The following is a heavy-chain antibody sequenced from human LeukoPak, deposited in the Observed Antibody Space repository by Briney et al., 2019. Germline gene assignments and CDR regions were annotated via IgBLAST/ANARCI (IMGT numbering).Heavy chain of an antibody. D-gene: IGHD4-17*01. CDR1: GGSISSSSYY. J-gene: IGHJ6*04. V-gene: IGHV4-61*01. Sequence: PSETLSLTCTVSGGSISSSSYYWGWIRQPPGKGLEWIGYIYYSGSTNYNPSLKSRVTISVDTSKNQFSLKLSSVTAADTAVYYCARDYLGTTAPAGMDVWGKGTTVTVSS. CDR3: ARDYLGTTAPAGMDV. CDR2: IYYSGST.